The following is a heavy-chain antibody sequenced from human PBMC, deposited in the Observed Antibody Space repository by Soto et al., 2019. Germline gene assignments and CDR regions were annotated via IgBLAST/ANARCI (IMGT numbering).Heavy chain of an antibody. D-gene: IGHD3-16*02. CDR2: IIPIFGTA. J-gene: IGHJ4*02. CDR3: ASSYNSTRGVLEPTYYLDY. CDR1: GGTFSSYA. V-gene: IGHV1-69*13. Sequence: EASVKVSCKSSGGTFSSYAISWVRQAPGQGLEWMGGIIPIFGTANYAQKFQGRVTITADESTGKAYMGMGSLRSEDTEVYYCASSYNSTRGVLEPTYYLDYWGQGTLVTVS.